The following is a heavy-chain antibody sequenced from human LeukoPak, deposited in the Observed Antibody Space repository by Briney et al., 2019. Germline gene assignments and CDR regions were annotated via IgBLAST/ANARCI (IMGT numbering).Heavy chain of an antibody. V-gene: IGHV3-64*01. CDR1: GFTFSSYA. CDR2: ISSNGGST. D-gene: IGHD4-17*01. Sequence: GGSLRLSCAASGFTFSSYAMLWVRQAPGKGLEYVSAISSNGGSTYYANSVKGRFTISRDNSKNTLYLQMGSLRAEDMAVYYCARDWTTVTPGAFDIWGQGTMVTVSS. J-gene: IGHJ3*02. CDR3: ARDWTTVTPGAFDI.